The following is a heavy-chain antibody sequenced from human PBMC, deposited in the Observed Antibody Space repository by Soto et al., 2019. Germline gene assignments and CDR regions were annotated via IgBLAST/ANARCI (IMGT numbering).Heavy chain of an antibody. CDR1: GFTFTSYG. V-gene: IGHV3-23*01. CDR2: IRGDGGQT. Sequence: GGSLRLSCTASGFTFTSYGMGWVRQAPGKGLQWVSTIRGDGGQTHYTDSVKGRFSISRDNSKNTVCLQMDSLRVEDTAMYFCARDVGLDSDDFFAYWGQGTQVTVYS. CDR3: ARDVGLDSDDFFAY. J-gene: IGHJ4*02. D-gene: IGHD3-9*01.